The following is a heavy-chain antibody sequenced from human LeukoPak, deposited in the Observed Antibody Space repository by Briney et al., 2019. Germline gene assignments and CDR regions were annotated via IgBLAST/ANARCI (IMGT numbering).Heavy chain of an antibody. J-gene: IGHJ4*02. CDR1: GFTFSSYW. Sequence: PGGSLRLSCAASGFTFSSYWMSWVRQAPGKGLEWVANIKQDGSEKYYVDSVKGRFTISRDNAKNSLYLQMNSLRAEDTAVYYCARGQPGRDGYNIFDYWGQGTLVTVSS. CDR2: IKQDGSEK. V-gene: IGHV3-7*01. D-gene: IGHD5-24*01. CDR3: ARGQPGRDGYNIFDY.